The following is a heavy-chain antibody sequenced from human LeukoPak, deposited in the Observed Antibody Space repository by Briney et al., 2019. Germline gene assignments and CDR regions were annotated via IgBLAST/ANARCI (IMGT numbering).Heavy chain of an antibody. CDR3: ARNYDRRPFDY. CDR2: INAYNGNT. V-gene: IGHV1-18*01. J-gene: IGHJ4*02. CDR1: GYTFSSYA. Sequence: GASVKVSCKASGYTFSSYAISWVRQAPGQGLEWMGWINAYNGNTNYAQNLQDRVTMTTDTSTSTAYMELRSLRSDGTALYYCARNYDRRPFDYWGQGTLVTVSS. D-gene: IGHD3-22*01.